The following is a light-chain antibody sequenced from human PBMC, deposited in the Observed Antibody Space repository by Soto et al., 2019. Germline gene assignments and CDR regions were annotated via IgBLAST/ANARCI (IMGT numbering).Light chain of an antibody. Sequence: DIQMTQSPSSLSASVGDRVTITCRASQSISSYLNWYQQKPGKAPKLLIYAASSLQSGVLSRFSGSGSGTDFTLTISSLQPEDFVTYYCQQSYSTPYTFGQGTKLEIK. CDR2: AAS. CDR1: QSISSY. V-gene: IGKV1-39*01. CDR3: QQSYSTPYT. J-gene: IGKJ2*01.